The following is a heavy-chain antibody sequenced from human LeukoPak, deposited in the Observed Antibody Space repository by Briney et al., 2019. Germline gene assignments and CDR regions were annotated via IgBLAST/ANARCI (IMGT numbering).Heavy chain of an antibody. J-gene: IGHJ6*03. D-gene: IGHD1-26*01. CDR2: ISGSGSRT. V-gene: IGHV3-23*01. Sequence: GGSLRLLCAASRFTFINFAMMWLRPAPGKGLVGFLDISGSGSRTYYADSVKGRFTISRDNSKDTLYVKMNSPRVEDAVVYYCAKAEGATYYYYYNMYVWGKGNTVTVSS. CDR3: AKAEGATYYYYYNMYV. CDR1: RFTFINFA.